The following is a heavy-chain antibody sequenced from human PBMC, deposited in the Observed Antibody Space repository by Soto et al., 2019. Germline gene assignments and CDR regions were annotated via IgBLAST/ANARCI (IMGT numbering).Heavy chain of an antibody. V-gene: IGHV4-30-2*01. J-gene: IGHJ4*02. Sequence: PSETLSLTCAVSGGSISSGGYSWSWIRQPPGKGLEWIGYIYHSGSTYYNPSLKSRVTISVDRSKNQFSLKLSSVTAADTAVYYCAKCITALGPIDYWGQGTLVTVSS. CDR1: GGSISSGGYS. D-gene: IGHD6-6*01. CDR3: AKCITALGPIDY. CDR2: IYHSGST.